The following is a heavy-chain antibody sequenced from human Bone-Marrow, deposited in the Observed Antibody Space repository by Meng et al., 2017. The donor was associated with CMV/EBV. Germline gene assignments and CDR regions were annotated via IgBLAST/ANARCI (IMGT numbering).Heavy chain of an antibody. D-gene: IGHD2-2*02. V-gene: IGHV1-8*01. J-gene: IGHJ6*02. Sequence: ASVKVSCKASGYTFTSYDINWVRQATGQGLEWMGWMNPNSGNTGYAQKFQGRVTMTRNTSISTAYMELSSLRSEDTAVYYCARGDCSSTSCYSNYYYGMDVWGQGTTVTVYS. CDR3: ARGDCSSTSCYSNYYYGMDV. CDR1: GYTFTSYD. CDR2: MNPNSGNT.